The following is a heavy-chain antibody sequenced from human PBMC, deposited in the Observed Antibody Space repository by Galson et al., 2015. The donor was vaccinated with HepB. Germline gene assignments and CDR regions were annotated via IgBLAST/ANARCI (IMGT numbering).Heavy chain of an antibody. CDR1: GFTFSRHG. D-gene: IGHD3-3*01. CDR3: AREEDPYDFWSALDY. CDR2: IWYDGSNK. V-gene: IGHV3-33*07. Sequence: SLRLSCAASGFTFSRHGMNWVRQAPGKGLEWVATIWYDGSNKYYADSVKGRFTISRDNSKNTLSLQMNSLRAEDTAVYYCAREEDPYDFWSALDYWGQGTLVTVPS. J-gene: IGHJ4*02.